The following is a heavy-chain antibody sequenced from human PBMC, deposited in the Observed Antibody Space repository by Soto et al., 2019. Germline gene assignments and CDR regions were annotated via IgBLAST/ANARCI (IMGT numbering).Heavy chain of an antibody. CDR2: ISGSGGST. J-gene: IGHJ5*02. CDR3: AKGTYYDFWSGYYTRGNRFDP. CDR1: GFTFSSYA. Sequence: PGGSLRLSCAASGFTFSSYAMSWVRQAPGKGLEWVSAISGSGGSTYYADSVKGRFTISRDNSKNTLYLQMNSLRAEDTAVYYRAKGTYYDFWSGYYTRGNRFDPWGQGTLVTVSS. D-gene: IGHD3-3*01. V-gene: IGHV3-23*01.